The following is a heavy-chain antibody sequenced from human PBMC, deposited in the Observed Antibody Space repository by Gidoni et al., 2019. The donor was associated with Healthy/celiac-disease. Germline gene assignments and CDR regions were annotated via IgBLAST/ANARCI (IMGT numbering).Heavy chain of an antibody. D-gene: IGHD6-19*01. CDR1: GYTFTIYY. CDR3: ARSKGQWLVGDY. CDR2: INPSGGST. V-gene: IGHV1-46*01. J-gene: IGHJ4*02. Sequence: QVQLVQSGAEVKKPVASVKVSCKASGYTFTIYYMHWLRQAPGQGLAWMGIINPSGGSTSYAQKFQGRVTMTRDTSTSTVYMELSSLRSEDTAVYYCARSKGQWLVGDYWGQGTLVTVSS.